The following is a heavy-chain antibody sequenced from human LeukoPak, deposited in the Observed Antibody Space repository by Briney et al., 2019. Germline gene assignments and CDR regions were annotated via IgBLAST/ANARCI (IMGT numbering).Heavy chain of an antibody. Sequence: GGSLRLSCAASGFTFSSYSMNWVRQAPGKGLEWVSSISSSSSYIYYADSVKGRFTISRDNAKNSLYLQMNGLRAEDTAVYYCALTAMVPYYYYYYGMDVWGQGTTVTVSS. CDR3: ALTAMVPYYYYYYGMDV. V-gene: IGHV3-21*01. CDR1: GFTFSSYS. J-gene: IGHJ6*02. CDR2: ISSSSSYI. D-gene: IGHD5-18*01.